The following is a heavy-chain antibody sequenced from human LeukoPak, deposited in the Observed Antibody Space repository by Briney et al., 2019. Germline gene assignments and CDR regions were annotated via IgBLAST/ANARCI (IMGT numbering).Heavy chain of an antibody. D-gene: IGHD6-6*01. V-gene: IGHV1-2*02. CDR3: ARGLLGTSSSVGYFDS. J-gene: IGHJ4*02. CDR1: GYTFTVYY. CDR2: IAPRSGGT. Sequence: ASVKVSCKTSGYTFTVYYIHWMRQAPGQGLEWMGWIAPRSGGTNYAQRFQGRVSMTRDTSISTVYMELRSLIPDDTAVYYCARGLLGTSSSVGYFDSWGQGTLVTVSS.